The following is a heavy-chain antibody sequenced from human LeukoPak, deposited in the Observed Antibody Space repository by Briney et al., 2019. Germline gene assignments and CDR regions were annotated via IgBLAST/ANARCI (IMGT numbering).Heavy chain of an antibody. CDR3: AREAQYSSSWYYYYGMDV. D-gene: IGHD6-13*01. V-gene: IGHV1-2*04. CDR1: GYTFTGYY. CDR2: INPNSGGT. Sequence: ASVKVSCKASGYTFTGYYMHWMRQAPGQGLEWMGWINPNSGGTNYAQKFQGWVTMTRDTSISTAYMELSRLRSDDTAAYYCAREAQYSSSWYYYYGMDVWGQGTTVTVSS. J-gene: IGHJ6*02.